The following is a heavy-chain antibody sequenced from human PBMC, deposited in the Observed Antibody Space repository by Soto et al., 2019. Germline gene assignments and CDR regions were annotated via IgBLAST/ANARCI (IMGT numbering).Heavy chain of an antibody. CDR2: VSAYNGDT. D-gene: IGHD4-17*01. CDR1: GYSFTTHG. J-gene: IGHJ4*02. Sequence: QVQMVQSASEVKEPGASVKVSCKTSGYSFTTHGISWVRQAPGQGLEWMGWVSAYNGDTNYAPGLHDRVTMTTDTSARTAYMELRSPTSDDTAVYYCARDLLTTVTHRDFDYWGQGTLVTVSS. CDR3: ARDLLTTVTHRDFDY. V-gene: IGHV1-18*01.